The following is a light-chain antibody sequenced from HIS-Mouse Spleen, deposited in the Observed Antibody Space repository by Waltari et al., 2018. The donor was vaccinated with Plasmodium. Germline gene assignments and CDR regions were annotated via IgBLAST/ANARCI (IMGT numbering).Light chain of an antibody. V-gene: IGKV1-27*01. J-gene: IGKJ4*01. CDR1: QGISNY. Sequence: DIQMTQSPSSLSASVGDRVTITCRASQGISNYFAWYKHKPGKVPKLLIYAAATLQSGVPSRFSGSGSGTDFTLTISSLQPEDGATYYCQKYNSAPLTFGGGTKVEIK. CDR2: AAA. CDR3: QKYNSAPLT.